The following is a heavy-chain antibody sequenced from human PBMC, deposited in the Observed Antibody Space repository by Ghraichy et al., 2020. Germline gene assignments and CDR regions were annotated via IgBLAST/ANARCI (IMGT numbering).Heavy chain of an antibody. D-gene: IGHD2-15*01. CDR1: GFTFSSVW. CDR3: ITTFNSDRAANH. J-gene: IGHJ4*02. V-gene: IGHV3-15*01. CDR2: IKSKTTGGST. Sequence: GGSLRLSCAASGFTFSSVWMSWVRQAPGKGLEWIGRIKSKTTGGSTDYAAPVQGRFTISRDDSENTMFLQMDSLKTEDTAVYYCITTFNSDRAANHWGQGTLVTVSS.